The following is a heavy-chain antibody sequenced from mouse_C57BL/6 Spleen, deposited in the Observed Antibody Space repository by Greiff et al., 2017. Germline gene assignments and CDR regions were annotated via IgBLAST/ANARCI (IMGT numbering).Heavy chain of an antibody. D-gene: IGHD1-1*01. CDR1: GFTFSDYG. Sequence: EVKLVESGGGLVKPGGSLKLSCAASGFTFSDYGMHWVRQAPEKGLEWVAYISSGSSTIYYADTVKGRFTISRDNAKNTLFLQMTSLRSEDTAMYYCARPSHDYGGSYGAMDDWGQGTSVTVSS. V-gene: IGHV5-17*01. CDR3: ARPSHDYGGSYGAMDD. CDR2: ISSGSSTI. J-gene: IGHJ4*01.